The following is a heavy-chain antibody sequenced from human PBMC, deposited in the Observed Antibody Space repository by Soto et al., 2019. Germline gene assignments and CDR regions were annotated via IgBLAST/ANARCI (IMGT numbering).Heavy chain of an antibody. J-gene: IGHJ6*02. Sequence: SETLSLTCTVSGGSISSYYWSWIRQPPGKGLEWIGYIYYSGSTNYNPSLKSRVTISVDTSKNQFSLKLSSVTAADTAVYYCARGGGSGSYLGYYYYGMDVWRQGTTVTVSS. CDR3: ARGGGSGSYLGYYYYGMDV. CDR1: GGSISSYY. V-gene: IGHV4-59*01. D-gene: IGHD3-10*01. CDR2: IYYSGST.